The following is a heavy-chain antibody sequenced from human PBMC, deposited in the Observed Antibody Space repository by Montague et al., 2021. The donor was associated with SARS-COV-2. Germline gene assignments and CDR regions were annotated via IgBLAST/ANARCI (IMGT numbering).Heavy chain of an antibody. CDR3: ARLKRYFDSSGSPSAFDF. CDR2: IYYTGNT. Sequence: SETLSLTCTVSGGSITNNIDYWAWIRQPSEKGLEWIGSIYYTGNTYYNPSLKSRVTISVVTSKNHFTLKLSSVTAAETAVYYCARLKRYFDSSGSPSAFDFWGQGTKVTVSS. J-gene: IGHJ3*01. D-gene: IGHD3-22*01. CDR1: GGSITNNIDY. V-gene: IGHV4-39*02.